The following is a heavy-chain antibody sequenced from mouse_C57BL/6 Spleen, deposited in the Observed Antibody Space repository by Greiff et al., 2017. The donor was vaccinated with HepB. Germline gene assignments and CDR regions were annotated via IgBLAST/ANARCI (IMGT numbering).Heavy chain of an antibody. Sequence: DVKLVESGGGLVKPGGSLKLSCAASGFTFSSYAMSWVRQTPEKRLEWVATISDGGSYTYYPDNVKGRFTISRDNAKNNLYLQMSHLKSEDTAMYYCARADYYGRGYFDYWGQGTTLTVSS. D-gene: IGHD1-1*01. V-gene: IGHV5-4*03. CDR3: ARADYYGRGYFDY. CDR2: ISDGGSYT. CDR1: GFTFSSYA. J-gene: IGHJ2*01.